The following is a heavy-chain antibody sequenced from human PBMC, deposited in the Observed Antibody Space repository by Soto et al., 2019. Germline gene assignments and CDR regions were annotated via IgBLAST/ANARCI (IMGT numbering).Heavy chain of an antibody. J-gene: IGHJ4*02. V-gene: IGHV4-59*01. CDR3: ARGYRWLDY. D-gene: IGHD5-12*01. CDR1: CGSISSYY. CDR2: IYYSGST. Sequence: PSETLSLTCTVSCGSISSYYWNWLRQQPGKGLEWVGNIYYSGSTNYNPSLKSRVTISVDTSKNQFSLRLSSVTAADTAVYYCARGYRWLDYWGQGTRVTVS.